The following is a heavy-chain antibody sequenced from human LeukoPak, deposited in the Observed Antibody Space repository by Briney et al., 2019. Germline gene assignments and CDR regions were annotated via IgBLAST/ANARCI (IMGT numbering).Heavy chain of an antibody. CDR1: GFTFSNYA. V-gene: IGHV3-23*01. D-gene: IGHD3-22*01. CDR2: ISGSGGST. J-gene: IGHJ3*02. CDR3: AKDQYYYDSSGYYHDAFDI. Sequence: GGSLRLSCAASGFTFSNYAMSWVRQAPGKGLEWVSAISGSGGSTYYADSVKGRFTISRDNSKNTLYLQMDSLRAEDTAVYYCAKDQYYYDSSGYYHDAFDIWGQGTMVTVSS.